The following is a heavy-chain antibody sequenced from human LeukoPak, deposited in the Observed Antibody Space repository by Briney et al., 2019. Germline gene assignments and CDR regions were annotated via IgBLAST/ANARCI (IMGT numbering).Heavy chain of an antibody. CDR2: IGSDGDST. CDR3: VSPVFINY. D-gene: IGHD1-14*01. V-gene: IGHV3-64D*06. Sequence: GSLRLSCSASGFTFISLCMHWVRQAPGKGLEHVSTIGSDGDSTYYADSVKDRFTISRDNSKNALYLQMTSLRPEDSAVYYCVSPVFINYWGQGTLVTVSS. CDR1: GFTFISLC. J-gene: IGHJ4*01.